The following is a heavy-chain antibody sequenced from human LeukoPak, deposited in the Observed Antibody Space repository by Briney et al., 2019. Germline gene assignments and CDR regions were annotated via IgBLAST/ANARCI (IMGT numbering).Heavy chain of an antibody. CDR3: ARGGIPTGPYYYFYYMDV. CDR1: GFTFSRHV. CDR2: ISYDGNNK. J-gene: IGHJ6*03. V-gene: IGHV3-30*01. D-gene: IGHD3-10*01. Sequence: GGSLRLSCAASGFTFSRHVMHWVRQAPGKGLEWVASISYDGNNKFHADPVKGRFTISRDNFRNTLYLQMNSLRGEDAAVYSCARGGIPTGPYYYFYYMDVWGKGTAVAVSS.